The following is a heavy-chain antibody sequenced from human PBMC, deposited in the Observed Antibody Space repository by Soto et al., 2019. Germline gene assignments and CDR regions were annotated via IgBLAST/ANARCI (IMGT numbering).Heavy chain of an antibody. V-gene: IGHV2-5*01. Sequence: VPTLVNPTHTLTLTCTLSGFSLSTSGVGVGWIRQPPGKALEWLALIYWNDDKRYSPSLKSRLTITKDTSKNQVVLTMTNMDPVDTATYYCALSPTGYSSSWYWGENWFDPWGQGTLVTVSS. CDR2: IYWNDDK. D-gene: IGHD6-13*01. CDR3: ALSPTGYSSSWYWGENWFDP. CDR1: GFSLSTSGVG. J-gene: IGHJ5*02.